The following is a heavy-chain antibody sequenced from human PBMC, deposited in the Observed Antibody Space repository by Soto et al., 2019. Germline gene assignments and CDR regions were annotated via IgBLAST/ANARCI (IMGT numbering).Heavy chain of an antibody. J-gene: IGHJ6*02. V-gene: IGHV4-59*01. CDR1: GGSISSYY. Sequence: SETLSLTCTVSGGSISSYYGSWIRQPPGKGLEWIGYIYYSGSTNYNPSLKSRVTISVDTSKNQFSLKLSSVTAADTAVYYCASSNIAAAGFYYYGMDVWGRGTTVTVSS. D-gene: IGHD6-13*01. CDR2: IYYSGST. CDR3: ASSNIAAAGFYYYGMDV.